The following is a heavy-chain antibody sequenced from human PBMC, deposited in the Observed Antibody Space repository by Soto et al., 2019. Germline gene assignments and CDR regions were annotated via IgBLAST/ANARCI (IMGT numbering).Heavy chain of an antibody. V-gene: IGHV1-69*13. CDR3: AGGRDQPPVGLYFES. CDR1: GGAFTDYI. J-gene: IGHJ4*02. Sequence: VASVKVSCKASGGAFTDYIFDWVRQAPGQGLEWMGGIIPMFGTPKYAQKFQHRVTISADVSTGTAYMELTRLRFDDTAVYYCAGGRDQPPVGLYFESWGEGTRVTVSS. CDR2: IIPMFGTP. D-gene: IGHD1-26*01.